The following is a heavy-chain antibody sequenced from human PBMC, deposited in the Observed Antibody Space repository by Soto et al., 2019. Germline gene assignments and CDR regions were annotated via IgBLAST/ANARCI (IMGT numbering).Heavy chain of an antibody. D-gene: IGHD3-3*01. Sequence: LSLTCTVSGGSISSYYWSWIRQPPGKGLEWVSVISWNSGSIGYADSVKGRFTISRDNAKNSLYLQMNSLRAEDTALYYCAKGAYYDFWSGYYGNYYYYGMDVWGQGTTVTVSS. CDR3: AKGAYYDFWSGYYGNYYYYGMDV. CDR2: ISWNSGSI. CDR1: GGSISSYY. V-gene: IGHV3-9*01. J-gene: IGHJ6*02.